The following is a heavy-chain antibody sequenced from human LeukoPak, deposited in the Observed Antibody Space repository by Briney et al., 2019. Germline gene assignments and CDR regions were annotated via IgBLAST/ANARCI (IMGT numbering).Heavy chain of an antibody. CDR3: ARAGQWELRRGFDP. CDR2: INTNTGNP. D-gene: IGHD1-26*01. CDR1: GYTFTSYA. Sequence: ASVTVSCTASGYTFTSYAMNWVRQAPGQGLEWMGWINTNTGNPTYAQGFTGRFVFSLDTSVSTAYLQISSLKAEDTAVYYCARAGQWELRRGFDPWGQGTLVTVSS. J-gene: IGHJ5*02. V-gene: IGHV7-4-1*02.